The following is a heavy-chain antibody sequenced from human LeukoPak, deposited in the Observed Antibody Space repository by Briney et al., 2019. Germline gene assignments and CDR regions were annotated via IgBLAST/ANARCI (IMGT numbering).Heavy chain of an antibody. Sequence: SETLSLTCTVSGGSISPYYLSWLRQPPGKGLEWIGYIYYSGSTNYNPSLKSRVTISVDTSKNQFSLKLSSLTPADTAVFYCARYRNEALFAFDICGQGTMVTVSS. CDR1: GGSISPYY. J-gene: IGHJ3*02. D-gene: IGHD1-14*01. V-gene: IGHV4-59*01. CDR2: IYYSGST. CDR3: ARYRNEALFAFDI.